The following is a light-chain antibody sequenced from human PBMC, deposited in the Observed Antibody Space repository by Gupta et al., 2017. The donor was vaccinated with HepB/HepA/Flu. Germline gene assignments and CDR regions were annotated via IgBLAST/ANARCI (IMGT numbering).Light chain of an antibody. V-gene: IGLV1-44*01. CDR2: RNN. Sequence: QAVLTQPPSASGTPGQRVMISCSGSSSNTGSNTVNWYQHLPGTGPKLLIYRNNQRPAVVPDRFSGSKSGTSASLAISGLQSEDEADYYCAVWDDSLNGVIFGAGTKLTVL. CDR3: AVWDDSLNGVI. CDR1: SSNTGSNT. J-gene: IGLJ2*01.